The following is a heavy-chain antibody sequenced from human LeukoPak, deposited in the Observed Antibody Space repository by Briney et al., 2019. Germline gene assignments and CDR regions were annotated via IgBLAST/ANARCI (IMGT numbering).Heavy chain of an antibody. CDR2: INHSGST. CDR3: ASASRSGWQGLFDY. D-gene: IGHD6-19*01. J-gene: IGHJ4*02. Sequence: SETLSLTCAVYGGSFSGYYWSWIRQPPGKGLEWIGEINHSGSTNYNPSLKSRVTISVDTSKNQFSLKLSSVTAADTAVYYCASASRSGWQGLFDYWGQGTLVTVSS. V-gene: IGHV4-34*01. CDR1: GGSFSGYY.